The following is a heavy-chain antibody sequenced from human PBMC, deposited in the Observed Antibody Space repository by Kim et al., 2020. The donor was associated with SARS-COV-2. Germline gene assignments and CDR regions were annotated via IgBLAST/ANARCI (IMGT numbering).Heavy chain of an antibody. V-gene: IGHV3-33*01. CDR2: K. J-gene: IGHJ6*02. Sequence: KYYANSVKGRVTISRDNSKNTLYLQRNSLRAEDTAVYYCARAPSYYYGMDVWGQGTTVTVSS. CDR3: ARAPSYYYGMDV.